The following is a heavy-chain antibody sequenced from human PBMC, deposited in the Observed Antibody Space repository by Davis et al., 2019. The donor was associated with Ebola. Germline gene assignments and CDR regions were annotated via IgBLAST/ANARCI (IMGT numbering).Heavy chain of an antibody. V-gene: IGHV3-30-3*01. CDR3: AKGGSGWPSDYSYGMGV. Sequence: GESLKISCAASGYTFSRNALHWVRQAPGKGLEWVAVVSPHGSDKVYAESVKGRFTISRDNSKNTLYLQMNSLTVEDTAVYYCAKGGSGWPSDYSYGMGVWGKGTTVTVSS. CDR1: GYTFSRNA. CDR2: VSPHGSDK. J-gene: IGHJ6*04. D-gene: IGHD6-19*01.